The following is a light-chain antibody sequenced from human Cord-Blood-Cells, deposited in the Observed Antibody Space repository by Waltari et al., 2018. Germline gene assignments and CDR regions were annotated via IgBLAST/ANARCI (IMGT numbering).Light chain of an antibody. CDR2: GAS. V-gene: IGKV3-15*01. Sequence: ELVMTQSPATLSVSPGERATLSCRASQSVSSNVAWYQQKPGQAPRLLIYGASTRATGIPARFSGSGSGTEFTLTISSLQSEDCAVYYCQQYNNRPTFGQGTKVEIK. CDR3: QQYNNRPT. CDR1: QSVSSN. J-gene: IGKJ1*01.